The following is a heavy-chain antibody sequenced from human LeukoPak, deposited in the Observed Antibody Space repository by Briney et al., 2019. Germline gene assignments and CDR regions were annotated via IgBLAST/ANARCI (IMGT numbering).Heavy chain of an antibody. D-gene: IGHD6-6*01. V-gene: IGHV3-30*02. CDR2: IRYDGSNK. J-gene: IGHJ6*03. CDR3: AKASSPYYYYYMDV. Sequence: GGSLRLSCAASGFTFSSYGMHWVRQAPGQGLEWVAFIRYDGSNKYYADSVKGRFTISRDNSKNTLYLQMNSLRAEDTAVYYCAKASSPYYYYYMDVWGKGTTVTVSS. CDR1: GFTFSSYG.